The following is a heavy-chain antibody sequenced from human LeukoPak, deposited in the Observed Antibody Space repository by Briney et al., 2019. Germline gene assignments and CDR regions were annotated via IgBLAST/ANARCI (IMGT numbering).Heavy chain of an antibody. J-gene: IGHJ4*02. V-gene: IGHV4-61*01. CDR1: ADSVSSGSYY. CDR2: IYYSGST. D-gene: IGHD3-22*01. CDR3: AKCCYYDYQYYFDH. Sequence: PSETLSLTCTVSADSVSSGSYYWSWIRQPPGKGLEWIGYIYYSGSTNYNPSLKSRVTISVDTSKNQFSLKLNSVTAADTAVYYCAKCCYYDYQYYFDHCGQGTLVTVSP.